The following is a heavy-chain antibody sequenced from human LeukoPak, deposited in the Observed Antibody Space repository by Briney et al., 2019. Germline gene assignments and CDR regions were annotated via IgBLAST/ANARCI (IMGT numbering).Heavy chain of an antibody. V-gene: IGHV1-69*04. CDR2: MIPILGIA. J-gene: IGHJ4*02. Sequence: ASVKVSCKASGGTFSSYAISWVRQAPGQGLEWMGRMIPILGIANYAQKFQGRVTITADKSTSTAYMELSSLRSEDTAVYYCASYYYYDSSGYFDYWGQGTLVTVSS. CDR3: ASYYYYDSSGYFDY. D-gene: IGHD3-22*01. CDR1: GGTFSSYA.